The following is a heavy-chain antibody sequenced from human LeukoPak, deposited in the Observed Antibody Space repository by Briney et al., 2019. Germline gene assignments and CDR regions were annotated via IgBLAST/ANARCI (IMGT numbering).Heavy chain of an antibody. J-gene: IGHJ4*02. V-gene: IGHV3-21*01. Sequence: GGSLRLSCAASGFTFSSYSMNWVRQAPGKGLEWVSSISSSSSYIYYADSVKGRFTISRDNAKNSLYLQMNSLRAEDTAVYYCARASSSWYYFDYWGQGTLVTVSS. CDR3: ARASSSWYYFDY. CDR1: GFTFSSYS. CDR2: ISSSSSYI. D-gene: IGHD6-13*01.